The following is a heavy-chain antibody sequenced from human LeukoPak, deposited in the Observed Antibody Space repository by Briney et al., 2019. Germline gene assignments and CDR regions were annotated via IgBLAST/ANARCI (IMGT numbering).Heavy chain of an antibody. CDR3: ARTSGYCSSTSCYNWFDP. V-gene: IGHV1-8*03. Sequence: ASVKVSCKASGYTFTSYDTNWVRQATGQGLEWMGWMNPNSGNTGYAQKFQGRVTITRNTSISTAYMELSSLRAEDTAVYYCARTSGYCSSTSCYNWFDPWGQGTLVTVSS. J-gene: IGHJ5*02. CDR1: GYTFTSYD. CDR2: MNPNSGNT. D-gene: IGHD2-2*02.